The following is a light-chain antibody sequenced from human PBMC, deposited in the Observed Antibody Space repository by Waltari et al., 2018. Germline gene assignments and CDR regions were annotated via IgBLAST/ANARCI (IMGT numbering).Light chain of an antibody. CDR3: QQYNNWPF. Sequence: EIVMTQSPATLSVSPGERATLSCRASQSVSSNLAWYQQKPGQAPGLLIYGASTRATGIPARFSGSGSGTEFTLTISSLQSEDFAVYYCQQYNNWPFFGQGTRLEIK. J-gene: IGKJ5*01. CDR2: GAS. CDR1: QSVSSN. V-gene: IGKV3-15*01.